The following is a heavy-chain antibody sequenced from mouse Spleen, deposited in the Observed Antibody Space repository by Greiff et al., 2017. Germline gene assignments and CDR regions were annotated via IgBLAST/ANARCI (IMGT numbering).Heavy chain of an antibody. CDR2: INPSSGYT. D-gene: IGHD2-1*01. J-gene: IGHJ3*01. Sequence: VQGVESGAELARPGASVKMSCKASGYTFTSYTMHWVKQRPGQGLEWIGYINPSSGYTNYNQKFKDKATLTADKSSSTAYMQLSSLTSEDSAVYYCARGEDYYGNYPAYWGQGTLVTVSA. V-gene: IGHV1-4*01. CDR1: GYTFTSYT. CDR3: ARGEDYYGNYPAY.